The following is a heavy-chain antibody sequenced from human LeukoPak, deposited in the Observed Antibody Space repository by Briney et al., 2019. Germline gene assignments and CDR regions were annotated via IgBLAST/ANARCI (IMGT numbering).Heavy chain of an antibody. CDR3: ARVKRGGWYDFDD. D-gene: IGHD6-19*01. V-gene: IGHV4-59*01. CDR1: GVSINSYY. CDR2: LYYSGST. J-gene: IGHJ4*02. Sequence: SETLSLTCTVSGVSINSYYWSWIRQPPGKGLEWIGYLYYSGSTNYNPSLKSRVTISVDTSKNQFSLKLSPVTAADTAVYYCARVKRGGWYDFDDWGQGTLVTVSS.